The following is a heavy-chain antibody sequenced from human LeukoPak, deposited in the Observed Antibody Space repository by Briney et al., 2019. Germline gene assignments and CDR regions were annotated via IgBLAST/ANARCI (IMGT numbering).Heavy chain of an antibody. J-gene: IGHJ4*02. CDR2: INHSGST. Sequence: PSGTLSLTCAVYGGSLSGYYWSWIRQPPGKGLEWIGEINHSGSTNYNPSLKSRVTISVDTSKNQFSLKLSSVTAADTAVYYCARGPRVESYSSGWYANYWGQGTLVTVSS. CDR3: ARGPRVESYSSGWYANY. V-gene: IGHV4-34*01. D-gene: IGHD6-19*01. CDR1: GGSLSGYY.